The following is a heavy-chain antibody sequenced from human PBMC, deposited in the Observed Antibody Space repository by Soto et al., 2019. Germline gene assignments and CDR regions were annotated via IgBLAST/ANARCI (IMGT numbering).Heavy chain of an antibody. Sequence: QVYLVQSGAEVRRPGASVKVSCTAFGYILTGYSLHWVRQAPGQGLGWLGGIDPNSGATNSAEKFHGRVSTTRDTSISASYLELSSLRSDDTAVYYCARGYGSSPNMELRFGMDVWGQGTTISVSS. CDR2: IDPNSGAT. D-gene: IGHD5-18*01. J-gene: IGHJ6*02. CDR3: ARGYGSSPNMELRFGMDV. CDR1: GYILTGYS. V-gene: IGHV1-2*02.